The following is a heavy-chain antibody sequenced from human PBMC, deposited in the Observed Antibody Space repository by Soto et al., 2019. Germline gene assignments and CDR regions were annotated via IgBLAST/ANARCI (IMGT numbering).Heavy chain of an antibody. CDR3: ARGTGSN. CDR2: INHSGST. V-gene: IGHV4-34*01. J-gene: IGHJ4*02. D-gene: IGHD3-10*01. Sequence: PSETLSLTCAVYGGSFSGYYWSWTRQPPGKGLEWIGEINHSGSTNYNPSLKSRATISVDTSKNQFSLKLSSVTAADTAVYYCARGTGSNWGQGTLVTVSS. CDR1: GGSFSGYY.